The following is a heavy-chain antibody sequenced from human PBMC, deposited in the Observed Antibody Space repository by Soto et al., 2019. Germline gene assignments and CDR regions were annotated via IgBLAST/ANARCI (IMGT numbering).Heavy chain of an antibody. J-gene: IGHJ4*02. Sequence: QVQLVQSGAEVKKPGASVKVSCKTSGYTFTGHYIHWVRQAPQPGPEWMGEIGPESGATRYAQKFRGRVTMTMDTSITTVYMELKNLSPDDTAVYYCGRGRSGQIVVFYWGQGTPVTGSS. CDR2: IGPESGAT. V-gene: IGHV1-2*02. CDR3: GRGRSGQIVVFY. D-gene: IGHD1-26*01. CDR1: GYTFTGHY.